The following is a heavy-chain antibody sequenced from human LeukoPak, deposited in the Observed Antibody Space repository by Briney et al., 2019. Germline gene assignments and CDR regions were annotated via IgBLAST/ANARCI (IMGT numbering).Heavy chain of an antibody. D-gene: IGHD1-14*01. CDR2: INPNSGGT. V-gene: IGHV1-2*06. J-gene: IGHJ2*01. CDR1: GYTFTGYY. Sequence: ASVKVSCKASGYTFTGYYMHWVREAPGQGLEWMGRINPNSGGTNYAQKFQGRVTMTRDTSISAAYMELSRLRSDDTAVYYCERGSPVGYFDLWGRGTLVTVSS. CDR3: ERGSPVGYFDL.